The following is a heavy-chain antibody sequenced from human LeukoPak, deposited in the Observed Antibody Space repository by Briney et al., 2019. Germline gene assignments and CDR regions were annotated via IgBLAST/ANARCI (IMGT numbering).Heavy chain of an antibody. Sequence: SETLSLTCTVSGGSVSSGSYYWSWIRQPPGKGLEWIGYIYHRGSTNYNPSLKSRVTISVDTSKNQFFLKLSFVTAADTAVYYCARTSYYDYVWGSYRFDYWGQGTLVTASS. CDR1: GGSVSSGSYY. CDR3: ARTSYYDYVWGSYRFDY. J-gene: IGHJ4*02. CDR2: IYHRGST. D-gene: IGHD3-16*02. V-gene: IGHV4-61*01.